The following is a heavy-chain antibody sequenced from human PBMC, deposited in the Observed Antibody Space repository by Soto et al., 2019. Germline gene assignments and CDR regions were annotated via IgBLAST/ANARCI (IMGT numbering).Heavy chain of an antibody. CDR3: ARSPTRTKYADYLDP. Sequence: EVQLVESGGGLVQPGGSLRLSCAASGFTVSNNYMSRVRQAPGKGLEYVSVIYSGGGTYYADSVKGRFTISRDNSKNTLYLQLNSLGAEDTAVSYCARSPTRTKYADYLDPWGQGTLVTVS. J-gene: IGHJ5*02. D-gene: IGHD4-17*01. CDR1: GFTVSNNY. V-gene: IGHV3-66*01. CDR2: IYSGGGT.